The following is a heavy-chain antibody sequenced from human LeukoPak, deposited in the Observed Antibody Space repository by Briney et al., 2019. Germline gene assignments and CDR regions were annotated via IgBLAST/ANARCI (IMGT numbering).Heavy chain of an antibody. J-gene: IGHJ3*02. CDR2: IIPIFGTA. Sequence: ASVKVSCKACGGTFSSYAISWVRQAPGQGLEWMGRIIPIFGTANYAQKFQGRVTITTDASTSTAYMELSSLRSEDTAVYYCAYGSLYPGNDAFDICGQGTMVTVSP. V-gene: IGHV1-69*05. D-gene: IGHD1-14*01. CDR3: AYGSLYPGNDAFDI. CDR1: GGTFSSYA.